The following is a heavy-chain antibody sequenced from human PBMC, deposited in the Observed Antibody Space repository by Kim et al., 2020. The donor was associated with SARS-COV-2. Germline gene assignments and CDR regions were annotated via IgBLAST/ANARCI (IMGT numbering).Heavy chain of an antibody. V-gene: IGHV1-8*01. Sequence: YAQKFQGRVTMTRNTSISTAYMELSSLRSEDTAVYYCARGRHNWNYEWLFWGQGTLVTVSS. CDR3: ARGRHNWNYEWLF. D-gene: IGHD1-7*01. J-gene: IGHJ4*02.